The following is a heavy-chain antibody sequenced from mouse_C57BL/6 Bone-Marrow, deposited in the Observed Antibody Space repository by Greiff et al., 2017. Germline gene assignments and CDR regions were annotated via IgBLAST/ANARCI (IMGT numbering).Heavy chain of an antibody. D-gene: IGHD1-2*01. V-gene: IGHV1-81*01. Sequence: VKLVESGAELARPGASVKLSCKASGYTFTSYGISWVKQRTGQGLEWIGEIYPRSGNTYYNEKFKGKATLTADKSSSTAYMELRSLTSEDSAVYFCARSLTYWYFDVWGTGTTVTVSS. CDR2: IYPRSGNT. CDR3: ARSLTYWYFDV. J-gene: IGHJ1*03. CDR1: GYTFTSYG.